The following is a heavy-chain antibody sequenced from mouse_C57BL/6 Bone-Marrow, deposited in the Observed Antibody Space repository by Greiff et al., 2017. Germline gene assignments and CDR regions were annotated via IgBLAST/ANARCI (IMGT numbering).Heavy chain of an antibody. CDR3: ARSGGGYYADFDV. Sequence: QVHVKQSGAELARPGASVKMSCKASGYTFTSYTMHWVKQRPGQGLEWIGYITPSSGYTKYNQKFKDKATLTADKSSSTAYMQLSSLTSEDSAVYYGARSGGGYYADFDVWGTGTTVTVSS. V-gene: IGHV1-4*01. D-gene: IGHD2-3*01. J-gene: IGHJ1*03. CDR1: GYTFTSYT. CDR2: ITPSSGYT.